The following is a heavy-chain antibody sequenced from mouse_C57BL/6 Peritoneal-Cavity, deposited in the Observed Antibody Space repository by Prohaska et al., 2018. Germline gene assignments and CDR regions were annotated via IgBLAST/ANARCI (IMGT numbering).Heavy chain of an antibody. CDR1: GIDFSRYW. CDR2: IYPDSSKI. V-gene: IGHV4-1*01. D-gene: IGHD1-1*01. CDR3: ARRGVSTVVDYWYFDV. J-gene: IGHJ1*03. Sequence: EVKLLQSGGGLVQPGGSLKLSRAASGIDFSRYWMSWVRRAPGKGIEWIGEIYPDSSKINYAQSIKDKFIIDRDNAKKTKYLQMSKVRSEDTALYYCARRGVSTVVDYWYFDVWGTGTTVTVSS.